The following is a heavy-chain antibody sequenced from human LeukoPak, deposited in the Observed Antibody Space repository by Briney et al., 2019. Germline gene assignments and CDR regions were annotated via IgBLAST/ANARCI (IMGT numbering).Heavy chain of an antibody. Sequence: GGSLRLSCAASGFTFSSYAMSWVRQAPGKGLEWVSAISGSGGSTYYADSVKGRFTISRDNSKNTLYLQMNSLRAEDTAVYYCAKMGYYDSSGYYYFQHWGQGTLVTVSS. J-gene: IGHJ1*01. V-gene: IGHV3-23*01. D-gene: IGHD3-22*01. CDR3: AKMGYYDSSGYYYFQH. CDR1: GFTFSSYA. CDR2: ISGSGGST.